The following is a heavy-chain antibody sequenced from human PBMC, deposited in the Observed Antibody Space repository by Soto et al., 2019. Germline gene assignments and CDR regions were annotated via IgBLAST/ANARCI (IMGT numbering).Heavy chain of an antibody. Sequence: GESLKISCKGSGYSFTSYWISWVRQMPGKGLEWMGRIDPSDSYTNYSPSFQGHVTISADKSISTAYLQWSSLKASDTAMYYCARTRPAQYYDILTGYSTSTNDYWGQGTLVTVSS. CDR3: ARTRPAQYYDILTGYSTSTNDY. CDR2: IDPSDSYT. D-gene: IGHD3-9*01. J-gene: IGHJ4*02. V-gene: IGHV5-10-1*01. CDR1: GYSFTSYW.